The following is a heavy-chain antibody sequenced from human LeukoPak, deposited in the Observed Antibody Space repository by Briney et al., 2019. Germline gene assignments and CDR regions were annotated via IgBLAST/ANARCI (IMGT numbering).Heavy chain of an antibody. J-gene: IGHJ4*02. D-gene: IGHD4-23*01. CDR1: GGSMSGYY. Sequence: LETLSLTCTVSGGSMSGYYWSWIRQPAGKGLEWIGRIYTGGSTNYNPSLKSRVTMSVDTSKNQFSLKVTTVTAADTAVYYCARGAYGGDGRSFFDYWGQGTLVTVSS. V-gene: IGHV4-4*07. CDR2: IYTGGST. CDR3: ARGAYGGDGRSFFDY.